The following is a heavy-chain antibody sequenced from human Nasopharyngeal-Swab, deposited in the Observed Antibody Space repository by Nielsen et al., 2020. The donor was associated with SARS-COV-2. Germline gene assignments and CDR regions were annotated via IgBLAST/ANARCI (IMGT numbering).Heavy chain of an antibody. Sequence: ASVKVSCKASGYTFTSYAMHWVRQAPGQRLEWMGWINAGNGNTKYSQKFQGRVTITRDTSASTAYMELSSLRSEDTAVYYCARGGLLYYYDSSGYFFLDYWGQGTPVTVSS. D-gene: IGHD3-22*01. V-gene: IGHV1-3*01. CDR1: GYTFTSYA. CDR2: INAGNGNT. CDR3: ARGGLLYYYDSSGYFFLDY. J-gene: IGHJ4*02.